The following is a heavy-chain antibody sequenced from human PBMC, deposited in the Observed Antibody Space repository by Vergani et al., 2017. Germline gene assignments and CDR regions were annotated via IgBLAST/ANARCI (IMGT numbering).Heavy chain of an antibody. CDR1: GWSFTSYH. CDR2: IDHTGRP. Sequence: QVQLQQWGGGLFKPSETLSLTCVVNGWSFTSYHWTWIRQSPGEGLEWVGDIDHTGRPDYNPSLKSRLTMSVDKSRNPFSLTLNFLIATDTAIYFCASVNTETNGHLYYYYYMDVWGQGTAVTVS. D-gene: IGHD4-11*01. J-gene: IGHJ6*03. CDR3: ASVNTETNGHLYYYYYMDV. V-gene: IGHV4-34*01.